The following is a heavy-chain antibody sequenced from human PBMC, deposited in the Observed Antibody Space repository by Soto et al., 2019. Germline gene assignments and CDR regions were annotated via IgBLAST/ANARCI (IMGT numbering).Heavy chain of an antibody. CDR1: GFTFSNYA. CDR3: ARDSGCDYPNYLTDV. D-gene: IGHD4-17*01. CDR2: IWYDGSDK. Sequence: QMQLVESGGGVVQPGTSLRLSCAASGFTFSNYAMHWVRQAPGKGLEWVTIIWYDGSDKNYGDSVQGRFTSSRDNSKNTLYLQMNSLRVEDTAVYYCARDSGCDYPNYLTDVWGIGTTVTVSS. J-gene: IGHJ6*03. V-gene: IGHV3-33*01.